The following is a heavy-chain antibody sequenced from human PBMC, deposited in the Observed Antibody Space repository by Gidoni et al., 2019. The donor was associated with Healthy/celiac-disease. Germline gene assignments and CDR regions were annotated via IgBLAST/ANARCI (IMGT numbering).Heavy chain of an antibody. V-gene: IGHV3-23*01. CDR3: AKASRSGNYYYYGMDV. J-gene: IGHJ6*02. CDR1: GFTFSSYA. Sequence: EVQLLESGGGLVQPGGSLRLSCAASGFTFSSYAMSWVRQAPGKGLELVSAISGSGGSTYYADPVKGRFTISRDNSKNTLYLQMNSLRAEDTAVYYCAKASRSGNYYYYGMDVWGQGTTVTVSS. CDR2: ISGSGGST. D-gene: IGHD1-1*01.